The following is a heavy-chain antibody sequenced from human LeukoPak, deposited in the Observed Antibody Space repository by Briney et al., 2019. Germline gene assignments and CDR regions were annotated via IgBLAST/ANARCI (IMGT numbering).Heavy chain of an antibody. CDR2: IYSGGST. CDR3: ARAYSGYDHAFDI. V-gene: IGHV3-53*01. CDR1: GFSVSNNY. D-gene: IGHD5-12*01. Sequence: GGSLRLSCAASGFSVSNNYMSWVRQAPGTGLEWVSVIYSGGSTYYADSVKGRFTVSRDNSKNTLYLQMNSLRAEDTAVYYCARAYSGYDHAFDIWGQGTMVTVSS. J-gene: IGHJ3*02.